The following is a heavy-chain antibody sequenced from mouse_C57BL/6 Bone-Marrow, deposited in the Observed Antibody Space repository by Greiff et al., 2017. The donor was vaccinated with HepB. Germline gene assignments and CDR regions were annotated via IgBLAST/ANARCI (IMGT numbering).Heavy chain of an antibody. D-gene: IGHD5-5*01. Sequence: QVQLQQSGAELVKPGASVKISCKASGYAFSSYWMNWVKQRPGKGLEWIGQIYPGDGDTNHNGKFKGNATLTADKSSSTAYMQLSSLTAEDSAVYFCGVAPDLPLYAMDYWGQGTSVTVSS. V-gene: IGHV1-80*01. J-gene: IGHJ4*01. CDR3: GVAPDLPLYAMDY. CDR1: GYAFSSYW. CDR2: IYPGDGDT.